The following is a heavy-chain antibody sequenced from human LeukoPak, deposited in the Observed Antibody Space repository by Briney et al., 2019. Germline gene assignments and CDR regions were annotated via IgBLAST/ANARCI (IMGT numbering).Heavy chain of an antibody. CDR2: IYYSGST. CDR3: ARGGSFGVVST. J-gene: IGHJ5*02. D-gene: IGHD3-3*01. CDR1: GGSISSYY. Sequence: SETLSLTCTVSGGSISSYYWSWIRQPPGKGLEWIGYIYYSGSTNYNPSLKSRVTISVDTSKNQFSLKLSSVTAADTGVYYCARGGSFGVVSTWGRGALVTVSS. V-gene: IGHV4-59*01.